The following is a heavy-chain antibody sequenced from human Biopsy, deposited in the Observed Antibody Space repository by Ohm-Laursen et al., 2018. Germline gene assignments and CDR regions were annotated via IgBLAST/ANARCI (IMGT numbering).Heavy chain of an antibody. V-gene: IGHV4-4*07. CDR1: GGSINSYY. CDR2: LFTSGTT. Sequence: SETLSLTCTVSGGSINSYYWSRMWQPAGKGLEWIGRLFTSGTTNYSPSLNNRVTMSVDTSKNQFSLRLTSVTAADTAVYYCVRGGSGSFPFDYWGPGTLVTVSS. CDR3: VRGGSGSFPFDY. D-gene: IGHD3-10*01. J-gene: IGHJ4*02.